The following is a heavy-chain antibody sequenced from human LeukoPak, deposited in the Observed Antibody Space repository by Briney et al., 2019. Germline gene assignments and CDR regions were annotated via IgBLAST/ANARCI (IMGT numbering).Heavy chain of an antibody. CDR3: AKSVGPGYCSSSSCSDNWFDP. J-gene: IGHJ5*02. Sequence: PGGSLRLSCAASGFTFSSYGMHWVRQAPGKGLEGVSGISYDGSNKYYADSVKGRFTISRDNSKNTLYLQMNSLRAEDTAVYYGAKSVGPGYCSSSSCSDNWFDPWGQGTLVTVSS. D-gene: IGHD2-2*01. V-gene: IGHV3-30*18. CDR2: ISYDGSNK. CDR1: GFTFSSYG.